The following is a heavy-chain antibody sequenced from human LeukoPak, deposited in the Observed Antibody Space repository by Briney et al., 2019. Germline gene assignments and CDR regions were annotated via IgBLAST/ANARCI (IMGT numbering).Heavy chain of an antibody. J-gene: IGHJ4*02. CDR1: GFTFSSYN. CDR3: AAGRAGHFDWLYREYYFDY. V-gene: IGHV3-21*01. CDR2: ISSSSSYI. Sequence: GGSLRLSCAASGFTFSSYNMNWVRQAPGKGLEWVSSISSSSSYIYYADPVKGRFTISRDNAKNSLYLQMNSLRAEDTAVYYCAAGRAGHFDWLYREYYFDYWGQGTRVTVSS. D-gene: IGHD3-9*01.